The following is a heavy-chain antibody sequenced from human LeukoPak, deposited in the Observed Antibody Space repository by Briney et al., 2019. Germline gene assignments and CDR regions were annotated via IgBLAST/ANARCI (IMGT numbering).Heavy chain of an antibody. V-gene: IGHV3-74*01. Sequence: PGGSLRLSCAASGFTFSSYWMHWVRQAPGKGLVWVSRINSDGSSTSYADSVKGRFTISRDNSKNTLYLQMNSLRAEDTAVYYCAKGGDYLDYFDYWGQGTLVTVSS. D-gene: IGHD3-10*01. CDR3: AKGGDYLDYFDY. CDR1: GFTFSSYW. CDR2: INSDGSST. J-gene: IGHJ4*02.